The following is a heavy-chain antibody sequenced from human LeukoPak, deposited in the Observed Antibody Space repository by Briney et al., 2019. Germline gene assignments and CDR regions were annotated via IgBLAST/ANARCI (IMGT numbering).Heavy chain of an antibody. CDR3: ARPPDYDNYYGMDV. J-gene: IGHJ6*02. CDR1: GGSISSYY. Sequence: SETLSLTCTVSGGSISSYYWSWIRQPPGKGLEWIGYIYYSGSTNYNPSLKSRVTISVDTSKDQFSLKLSSVTAADTAVYYCARPPDYDNYYGMDVWGQGTTVTVSS. D-gene: IGHD3-9*01. CDR2: IYYSGST. V-gene: IGHV4-59*08.